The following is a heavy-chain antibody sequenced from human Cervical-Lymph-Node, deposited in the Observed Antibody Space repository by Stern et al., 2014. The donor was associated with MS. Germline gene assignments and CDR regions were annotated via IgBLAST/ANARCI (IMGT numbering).Heavy chain of an antibody. CDR3: ARDRSGLGDY. CDR2: ISYVETDK. J-gene: IGHJ4*02. Sequence: QVQLGQSGGGVVQPGRSLRLSCAASGFTFSDYPMHWVRQTPGKGLEWVAVISYVETDKFYADSVKGRFTISRDNSKNTLYLQMNSLRSEDTAVYHCARDRSGLGDYWGQGTLVTVSS. CDR1: GFTFSDYP. V-gene: IGHV3-30*04. D-gene: IGHD3/OR15-3a*01.